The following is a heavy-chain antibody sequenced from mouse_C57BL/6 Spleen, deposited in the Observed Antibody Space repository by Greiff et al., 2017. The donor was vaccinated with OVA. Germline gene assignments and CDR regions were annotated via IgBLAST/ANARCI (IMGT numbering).Heavy chain of an antibody. CDR1: GYTFTDYE. CDR2: IDPETGGT. V-gene: IGHV1-15*01. CDR3: TRGLLLFAY. Sequence: VQLQQSGAELVRPGASVTLSCKASGYTFTDYEMHWVKQTPVHGLEWIGAIDPETGGTAYNQKFKGKAILTADKSSSTAYMELRSLTSEDSAVYYCTRGLLLFAYWGQGTTLTVSS. J-gene: IGHJ2*01. D-gene: IGHD2-13*01.